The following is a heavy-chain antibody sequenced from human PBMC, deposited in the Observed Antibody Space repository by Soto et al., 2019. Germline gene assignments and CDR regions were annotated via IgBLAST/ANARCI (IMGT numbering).Heavy chain of an antibody. CDR2: IIPIFGTA. Sequence: SVKVSCKASGGTFSSHAISWVRQAPGQGLEWMGGIIPIFGTANYAQKFQGRVTITADKSTSTAYMELSSLRSEDTAVYYCASPVLDYYDSSGYYHGGYWGQGTLVTVSS. J-gene: IGHJ4*02. V-gene: IGHV1-69*06. CDR3: ASPVLDYYDSSGYYHGGY. D-gene: IGHD3-22*01. CDR1: GGTFSSHA.